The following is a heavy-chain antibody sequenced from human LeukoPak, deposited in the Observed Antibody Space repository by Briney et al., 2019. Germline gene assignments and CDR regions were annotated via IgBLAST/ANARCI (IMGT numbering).Heavy chain of an antibody. CDR3: AQGEYGEYFQH. Sequence: GGSLRLSCAASGFTFSSYSMNWVRQAPGKGLEWDSSISSSNSYIYYADSVKGRFTISRDNARSSLYLQMNSLRAEDTAVYYCAQGEYGEYFQHWGQGTLVTVSS. D-gene: IGHD4-17*01. V-gene: IGHV3-21*01. J-gene: IGHJ1*01. CDR1: GFTFSSYS. CDR2: ISSSNSYI.